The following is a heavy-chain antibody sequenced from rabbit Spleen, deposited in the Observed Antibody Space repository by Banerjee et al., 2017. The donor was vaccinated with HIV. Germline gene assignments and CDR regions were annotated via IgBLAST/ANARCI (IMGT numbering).Heavy chain of an antibody. D-gene: IGHD8-1*01. V-gene: IGHV1S47*01. J-gene: IGHJ4*01. CDR2: IYYGKGNT. CDR1: GFDFSSYY. Sequence: QEQLVESGGGLVQPGGSLTLSCKASGFDFSSYYMSWVRQAPGKGLEWIGIIYYGKGNTYYASWVNGRFTISSHNAQNTLYLQLNSLTAADTATYFCVRDRGAYDDFSSYYFKLWGQGTLVTVS. CDR3: VRDRGAYDDFSSYYFKL.